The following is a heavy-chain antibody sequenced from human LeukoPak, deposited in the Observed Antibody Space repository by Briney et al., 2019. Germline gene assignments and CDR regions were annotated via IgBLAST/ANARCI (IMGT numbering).Heavy chain of an antibody. V-gene: IGHV5-51*01. D-gene: IGHD6-13*01. CDR2: IHPGDSDT. CDR1: GYSFTKFW. CDR3: ARPEGSWYNWFDP. Sequence: GESLKISCKASGYSFTKFWIGWVRLMSGKGLEWMGIIHPGDSDTRYSPSFQGQVTISADKSISTAYLQWSSLKASDTAMYYCARPEGSWYNWFDPWGQGTLVTVSS. J-gene: IGHJ5*02.